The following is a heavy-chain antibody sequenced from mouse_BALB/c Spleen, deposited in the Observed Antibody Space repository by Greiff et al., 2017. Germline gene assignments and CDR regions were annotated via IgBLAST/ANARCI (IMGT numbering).Heavy chain of an antibody. V-gene: IGHV5-6-5*01. Sequence: EVNVVESGGGLVKPGGSLKLSCAASGFTFSSYAMSWVRQTPEKRLEWVASISSGGSTYYPDSVKGRFTISRDNARNILYLQMSSLRSEDTAMYYCAIDDGYYGYFDVWGAGTTVTVSS. CDR3: AIDDGYYGYFDV. D-gene: IGHD2-3*01. J-gene: IGHJ1*01. CDR1: GFTFSSYA. CDR2: ISSGGST.